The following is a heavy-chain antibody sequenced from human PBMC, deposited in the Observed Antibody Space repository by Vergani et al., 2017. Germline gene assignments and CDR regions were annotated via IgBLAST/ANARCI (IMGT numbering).Heavy chain of an antibody. CDR1: GGTFSSYA. V-gene: IGHV1-69*12. J-gene: IGHJ4*02. D-gene: IGHD3-9*01. CDR3: ARGSPYYDMLTGYYPIGDPPYFDY. Sequence: QVQLVQSGAEVKKPGSSVKVSCKASGGTFSSYAISWVRQAPGQGLEWMGGIIPIFGTANYAQKFQGRVTITADESTSTAYMELSSLRSEDTAVYYCARGSPYYDMLTGYYPIGDPPYFDYWGQGTLVTVSS. CDR2: IIPIFGTA.